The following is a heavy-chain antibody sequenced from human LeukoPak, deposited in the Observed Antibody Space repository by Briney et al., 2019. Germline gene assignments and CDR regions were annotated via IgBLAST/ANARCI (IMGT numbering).Heavy chain of an antibody. CDR2: IYYSGRT. Sequence: SETLSLTCTVSGGSISSGDYYWSWFRQPPGKGLEGIGYIYYSGRTYYNPSLKNRVTISVDTSKNQFSLKLSSVTAADTAVYYCARGVVPAAMSYYYYYYMDVWGKGTTVTVSS. V-gene: IGHV4-61*08. J-gene: IGHJ6*03. CDR3: ARGVVPAAMSYYYYYYMDV. D-gene: IGHD2-2*01. CDR1: GGSISSGDYY.